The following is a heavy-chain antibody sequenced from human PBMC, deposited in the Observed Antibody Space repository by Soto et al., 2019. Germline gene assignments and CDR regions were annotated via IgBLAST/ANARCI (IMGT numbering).Heavy chain of an antibody. Sequence: GGSLRLSCAASRFSFSNYWMSWVRQAPGKGLEWVANIKQDGSEKYYVDAVKGRFTISRDNAKNSLYLQLNSLRADDTAVYYCVTGSGSHGYWGQGTLVTVSS. CDR1: RFSFSNYW. V-gene: IGHV3-7*02. CDR3: VTGSGSHGY. CDR2: IKQDGSEK. J-gene: IGHJ4*02. D-gene: IGHD1-26*01.